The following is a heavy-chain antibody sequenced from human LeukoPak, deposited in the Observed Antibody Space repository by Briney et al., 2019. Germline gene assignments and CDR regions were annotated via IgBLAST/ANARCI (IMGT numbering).Heavy chain of an antibody. J-gene: IGHJ4*02. D-gene: IGHD3-22*01. CDR1: GFTFSSYS. Sequence: PGGSLRLSCAASGFTFSSYSMNWVRQAPGKGLEWVSSISSSSSYIYYADSVKGRFTISRDNAKNSLYLQMNSLRAEDTAVYYCATNYYYDSSGYYLPFDYWGQGTLVTVSS. CDR2: ISSSSSYI. V-gene: IGHV3-21*01. CDR3: ATNYYYDSSGYYLPFDY.